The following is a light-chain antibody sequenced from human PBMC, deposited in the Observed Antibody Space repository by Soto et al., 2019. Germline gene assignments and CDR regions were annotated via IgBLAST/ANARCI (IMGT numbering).Light chain of an antibody. CDR1: QSISDT. CDR3: QQRSSWPLT. CDR2: DAS. Sequence: QSAATLSVSQGGRATLSCRASQSISDTLAWYQQKPGQAPRLLIYDASNRATGIPARFRGSGSGTDFTLSITSLEPEDIAVYYCQQRSSWPLTFGGVTMA. V-gene: IGKV3-11*01. J-gene: IGKJ4*01.